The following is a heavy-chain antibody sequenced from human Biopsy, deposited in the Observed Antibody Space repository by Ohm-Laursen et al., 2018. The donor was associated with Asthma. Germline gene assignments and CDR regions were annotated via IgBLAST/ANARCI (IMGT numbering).Heavy chain of an antibody. J-gene: IGHJ6*02. Sequence: SVKVSCKASGGMFGNYAISWVRQAPGLGLEWMGGISPIFDSSNYAQRFQGRVTITADESTSTAYMEVTSLRSEDTAIYYCARCQVGYSSGWSLLLKKIYYSGMDVWGQGTAVTVSS. CDR3: ARCQVGYSSGWSLLLKKIYYSGMDV. CDR2: ISPIFDSS. CDR1: GGMFGNYA. D-gene: IGHD6-19*01. V-gene: IGHV1-69*13.